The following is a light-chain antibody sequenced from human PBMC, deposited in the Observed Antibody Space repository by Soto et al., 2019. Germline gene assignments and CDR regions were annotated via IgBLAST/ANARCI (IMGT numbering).Light chain of an antibody. Sequence: EIVMTQSPATLSVSPGERATLSCRASESISSHLAWYQQKPGQAPRLLIYEASTRATGISARFRGSGSRTEFTLSISSLQSEDFAVYYCQQYYYWWTFGQGTRVEIK. CDR1: ESISSH. CDR3: QQYYYWWT. CDR2: EAS. V-gene: IGKV3-15*01. J-gene: IGKJ1*01.